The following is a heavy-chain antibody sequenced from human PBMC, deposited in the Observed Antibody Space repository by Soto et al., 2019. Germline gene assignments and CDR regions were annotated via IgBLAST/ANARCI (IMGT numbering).Heavy chain of an antibody. CDR3: AREGSYYPDYFDY. CDR1: GGSISSYY. CDR2: IYYSGST. J-gene: IGHJ4*02. D-gene: IGHD3-10*01. Sequence: TSETLSLTCTVSGGSISSYYWSWIRQPPGKGLEWIGYIYYSGSTNYNPSLKSRVTISVDTSKNQFSLRLSSVAAADTAVYYCAREGSYYPDYFDYWGQGTLVTVSS. V-gene: IGHV4-59*01.